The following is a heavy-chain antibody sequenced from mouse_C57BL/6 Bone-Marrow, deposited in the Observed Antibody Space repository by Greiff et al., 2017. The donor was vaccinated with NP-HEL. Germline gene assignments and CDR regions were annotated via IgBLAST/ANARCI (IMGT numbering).Heavy chain of an antibody. CDR3: ARDYYGSRYWYFDG. Sequence: VKLMESGPELVKPGASVKISCKASGYAFSSSWMNWVKQRPGKGLEWIGRIYPGDGDTNYNGKFKGKATLTADKSSSTAYMQLSSLTSEDSAVYFCARDYYGSRYWYFDGWGTGTTVTVSS. CDR1: GYAFSSSW. J-gene: IGHJ1*03. CDR2: IYPGDGDT. V-gene: IGHV1-82*01. D-gene: IGHD1-1*01.